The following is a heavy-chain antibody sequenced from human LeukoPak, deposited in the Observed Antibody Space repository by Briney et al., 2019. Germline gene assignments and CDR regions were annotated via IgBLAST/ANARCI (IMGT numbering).Heavy chain of an antibody. Sequence: GGSLRLSCAASGFTVSNNYMSWVRQAPGKGLEWVAVISYDGSNKYYADSVKGRFTISRDNSKNTLYLQMNSLRAEDTAVYYCARGTPSSSGWLYYGMDVWGQGTTVTVSS. CDR2: ISYDGSNK. J-gene: IGHJ6*02. CDR3: ARGTPSSSGWLYYGMDV. V-gene: IGHV3-30-3*01. CDR1: GFTVSNNY. D-gene: IGHD6-19*01.